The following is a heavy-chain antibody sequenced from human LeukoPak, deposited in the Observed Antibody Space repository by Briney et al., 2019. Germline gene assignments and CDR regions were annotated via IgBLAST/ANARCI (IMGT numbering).Heavy chain of an antibody. CDR1: GFTFSSYA. V-gene: IGHV3-30*04. CDR3: AIDSGYGDY. D-gene: IGHD3-9*01. CDR2: ISYDGPNK. Sequence: GGSLRLSCAASGFTFSSYAMHWVRQAPGKGLEWVAAISYDGPNKYYVDSVKGRFTISRDNSKNTLYLQMNSLRAEDTAVYYCAIDSGYGDYWGQGTLVTVSS. J-gene: IGHJ4*02.